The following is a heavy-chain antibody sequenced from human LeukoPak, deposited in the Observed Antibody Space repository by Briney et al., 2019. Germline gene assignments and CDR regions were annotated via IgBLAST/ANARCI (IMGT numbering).Heavy chain of an antibody. CDR3: ARGVMTDY. Sequence: GGSRRLSGAPPGFPLISSWMPGVPQAPGKGLVWVSRINSDGSSTSYADSVKGRFTISRDNAKNTLYLQMNSLRAEDTAVYYCARGVMTDYWGQGTLVTVSS. J-gene: IGHJ4*02. V-gene: IGHV3-74*01. CDR1: GFPLISSW. D-gene: IGHD2-8*01. CDR2: INSDGSST.